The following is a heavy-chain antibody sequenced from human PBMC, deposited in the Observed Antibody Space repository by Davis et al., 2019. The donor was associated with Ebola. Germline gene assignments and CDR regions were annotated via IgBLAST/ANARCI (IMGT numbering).Heavy chain of an antibody. V-gene: IGHV1-3*01. D-gene: IGHD4-23*01. CDR3: ARTTVVTRVPDY. J-gene: IGHJ4*02. CDR2: INAGNGNT. CDR1: GYTFTSYG. Sequence: ASVKVSCKASGYTFTSYGISWVRQAPGQGLEWMGWINAGNGNTKYSQKFQGRVTITRDTSASTAYMELSSLRSEDTAVYYCARTTVVTRVPDYWGQGTLVTVSS.